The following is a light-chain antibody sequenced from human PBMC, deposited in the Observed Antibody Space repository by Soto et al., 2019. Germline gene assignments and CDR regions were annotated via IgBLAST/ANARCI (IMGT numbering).Light chain of an antibody. V-gene: IGLV8-61*01. CDR1: SGSVSTSYY. CDR3: VLYMGSGIWV. CDR2: STN. Sequence: QAVVTQEPSVSVSPGGTVTLTCGLSSGSVSTSYYPSWYQQTPGQAPRTLIYSTNTRSSGVPDRFSGSILGNKAALTITGAQAEDESDYYCVLYMGSGIWVFGGGTQLTVL. J-gene: IGLJ7*01.